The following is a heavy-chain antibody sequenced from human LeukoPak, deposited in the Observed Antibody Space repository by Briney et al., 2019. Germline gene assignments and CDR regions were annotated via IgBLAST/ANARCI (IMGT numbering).Heavy chain of an antibody. CDR1: GYTFTGYY. J-gene: IGHJ3*02. D-gene: IGHD4-17*01. Sequence: GASVKVSCKASGYTFTGYYVHWVRQAPGQGLEWMGWINPNSGGTNYAQKFQGRVTMTRDTSTSTVYMELGSLRSEDTAVYYCARARLRNDAFDIWGQGTMVTVSS. CDR2: INPNSGGT. CDR3: ARARLRNDAFDI. V-gene: IGHV1-2*02.